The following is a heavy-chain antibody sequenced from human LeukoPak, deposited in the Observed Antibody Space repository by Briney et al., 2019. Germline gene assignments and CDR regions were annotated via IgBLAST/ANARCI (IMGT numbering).Heavy chain of an antibody. D-gene: IGHD5-12*01. CDR2: FDPEDGET. V-gene: IGHV1-24*01. CDR1: GYTLTELS. Sequence: ASVKVSCKVSGYTLTELSMHWVRQAPGKGLEWMGGFDPEDGETIYAQKFQGRVTMTEDTSTDTAYMELSSLRSEDTAVYYCATVSWEYGGYDYWGQGTLVTVSS. CDR3: ATVSWEYGGYDY. J-gene: IGHJ4*02.